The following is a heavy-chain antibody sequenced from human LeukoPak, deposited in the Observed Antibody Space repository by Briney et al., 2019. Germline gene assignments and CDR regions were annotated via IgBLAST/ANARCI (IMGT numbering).Heavy chain of an antibody. V-gene: IGHV4-59*01. D-gene: IGHD1-1*01. J-gene: IGHJ3*02. CDR3: ARRGGPNGLKASWAFDI. CDR1: SGSISSYY. Sequence: SETLSLTCTVSSGSISSYYRRWMRQPPGQGLEWIGYIYYSGSANYNPSLKSRVSISVDTSKNQFSLKLSSVTAADTAVYYCARRGGPNGLKASWAFDIWGQGTMVTVSS. CDR2: IYYSGSA.